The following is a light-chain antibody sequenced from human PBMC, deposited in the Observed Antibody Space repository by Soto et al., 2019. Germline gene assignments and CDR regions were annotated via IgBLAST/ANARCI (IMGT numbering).Light chain of an antibody. CDR2: GAS. J-gene: IGKJ2*01. Sequence: EIVMTQSPGTLSLSPGERATISCRASQVIGSRYLAWYHQKSGQAPRLLIYGASSRATGIPDRFSGSGSGTDCTLTISRLEPEDCGVYYCQQFGSSIPHTFGQGTKLEIK. CDR3: QQFGSSIPHT. V-gene: IGKV3-20*01. CDR1: QVIGSRY.